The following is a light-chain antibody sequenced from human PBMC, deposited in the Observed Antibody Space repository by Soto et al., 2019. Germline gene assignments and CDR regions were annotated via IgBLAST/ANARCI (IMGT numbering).Light chain of an antibody. CDR3: QQSYSTPGT. Sequence: EIVLTQSPGTLSLSPGERATLSCRASQSVSSSYLAWYQQKPGQAPRLLIYGASSRATGIPDRFSGSGSVTDFTLTISRLEPEDFATYYCQQSYSTPGTFGQGTKVDNK. CDR1: QSVSSSY. CDR2: GAS. V-gene: IGKV3-20*01. J-gene: IGKJ1*01.